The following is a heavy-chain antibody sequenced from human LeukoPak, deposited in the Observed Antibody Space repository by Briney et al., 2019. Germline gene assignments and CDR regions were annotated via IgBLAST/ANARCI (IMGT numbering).Heavy chain of an antibody. Sequence: TGGSLRLSCVASAFAFARHWMSWVRQAPGKPLEWVATIKQDGGEKYYLASVKGRFIISRDNARNSLSLQMDSLRVEDTAVYYCARLSGESTIYDYWGQGTLVTVSS. CDR2: IKQDGGEK. CDR3: ARLSGESTIYDY. V-gene: IGHV3-7*01. J-gene: IGHJ4*02. D-gene: IGHD5/OR15-5a*01. CDR1: AFAFARHW.